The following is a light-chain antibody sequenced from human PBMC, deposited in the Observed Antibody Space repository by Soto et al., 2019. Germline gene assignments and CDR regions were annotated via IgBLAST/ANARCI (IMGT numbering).Light chain of an antibody. CDR3: QQTDSSPYT. J-gene: IGKJ2*01. Sequence: DIQMTQSPSSLSASLGDRVTITCRARQGVSASLDWYQQKSGRAPKLLIYAAATLQTGVPSWFSGSYSRTDFTLTVTSLQPEDAATYYCQQTDSSPYTFGHGTKLEIK. V-gene: IGKV1D-12*01. CDR1: QGVSAS. CDR2: AAA.